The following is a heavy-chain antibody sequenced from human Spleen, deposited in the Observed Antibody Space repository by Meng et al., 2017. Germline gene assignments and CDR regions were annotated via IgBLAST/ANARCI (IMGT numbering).Heavy chain of an antibody. V-gene: IGHV1-69*05. D-gene: IGHD6-19*01. Sequence: SGAEVMKAGSSVKGSCKALAGIFRNYVIGGVGQAPGQGLEWMGGINAVFGTTNYAQKFQGRVTLTTDESTSKVYMDLSSLRSEDTAVYYCARNIAVAPERDWFDPWGQGTLVTVSS. CDR2: INAVFGTT. J-gene: IGHJ5*02. CDR3: ARNIAVAPERDWFDP. CDR1: AGIFRNYV.